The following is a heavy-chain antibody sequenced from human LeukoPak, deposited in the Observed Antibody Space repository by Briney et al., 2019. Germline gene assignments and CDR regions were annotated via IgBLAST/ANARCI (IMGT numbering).Heavy chain of an antibody. V-gene: IGHV3-7*01. CDR3: GRDMHYYVSSDHFDY. Sequence: PGGSLRLSCTASGFTFSNYWMHWVRHAQEPGLERVANIKQDGSEKYYVDSVKGRVTITRDNAKNLLYLQMNSLSVYYAAVDYCGRDMHYYVSSDHFDYWGQGTLVTVSS. D-gene: IGHD3-22*01. CDR1: GFTFSNYW. CDR2: IKQDGSEK. J-gene: IGHJ4*02.